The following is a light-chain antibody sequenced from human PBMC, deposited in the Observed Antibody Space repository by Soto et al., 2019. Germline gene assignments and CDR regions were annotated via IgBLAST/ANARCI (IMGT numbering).Light chain of an antibody. CDR3: RSYTSGSTLV. Sequence: QSALTQPASVSGSPGQSITISCTGSSTDVGGYTYVSWYQQFPGKPPKLMIYEVSNRPSGVSNRFSGSKSGNTASLTISGLQPEDEADYYCRSYTSGSTLVFGGGTKVTVL. V-gene: IGLV2-14*03. CDR2: EVS. CDR1: STDVGGYTY. J-gene: IGLJ3*02.